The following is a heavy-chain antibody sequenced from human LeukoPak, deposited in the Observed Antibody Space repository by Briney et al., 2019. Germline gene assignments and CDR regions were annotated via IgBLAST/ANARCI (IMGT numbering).Heavy chain of an antibody. CDR2: IYPRDSDT. CDR1: GYTFTHQW. J-gene: IGHJ4*02. D-gene: IGHD6-19*01. V-gene: IGHV5-51*01. Sequence: GESLKISCKASGYTFTHQWIGWVRQKSGSGLEWMGIIYPRDSDTRYSPSFQGQVTISADKSISTAYLQWSSLKASDTAMYYCARKSSGNDYWGQGTLVTVSS. CDR3: ARKSSGNDY.